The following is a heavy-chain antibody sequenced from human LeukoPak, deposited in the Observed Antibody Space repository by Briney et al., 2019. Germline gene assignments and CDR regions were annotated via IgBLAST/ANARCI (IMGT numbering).Heavy chain of an antibody. V-gene: IGHV4-39*07. CDR2: LDESGRP. Sequence: SETLSLTCSVSGGSTRSGRHHWAWVLQPPGKGLEFIGSLDESGRPYYNAPLKSRVTISEDSSGKQFSLNLSSVTAADTAVYYCARDLGGYPFFMDVWGRGTTVIVSS. CDR1: GGSTRSGRHH. J-gene: IGHJ6*03. D-gene: IGHD2-15*01. CDR3: ARDLGGYPFFMDV.